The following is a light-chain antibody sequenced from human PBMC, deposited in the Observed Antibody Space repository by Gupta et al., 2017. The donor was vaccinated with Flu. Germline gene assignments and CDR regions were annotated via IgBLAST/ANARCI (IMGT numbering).Light chain of an antibody. Sequence: DIQMTQSPSTLSASVGDRVTITCRASQTISTWLAWYQQKPGKAPNLLIYKASTLESGVPSRFSGSGSGTEFILTISSLQPDDFATYYCQHYNNYPRTFGQGTKVEIK. CDR2: KAS. V-gene: IGKV1-5*03. CDR3: QHYNNYPRT. CDR1: QTISTW. J-gene: IGKJ1*01.